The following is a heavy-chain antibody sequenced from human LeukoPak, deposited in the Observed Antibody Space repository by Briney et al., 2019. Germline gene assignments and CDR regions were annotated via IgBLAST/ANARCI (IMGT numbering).Heavy chain of an antibody. CDR2: IDYSGGT. CDR1: GGSISNYH. J-gene: IGHJ6*02. V-gene: IGHV4-59*08. D-gene: IGHD3-10*01. CDR3: ASGSGSYFGGAYYYYGMDV. Sequence: SETLSLTCAVSGGSISNYHWSWFRQAPGTGLEWIGYIDYSGGTTYNPSLKSRVTMSVDTSKNQFSLKLSSVTAADTAVYYCASGSGSYFGGAYYYYGMDVWGQGTTVTVSS.